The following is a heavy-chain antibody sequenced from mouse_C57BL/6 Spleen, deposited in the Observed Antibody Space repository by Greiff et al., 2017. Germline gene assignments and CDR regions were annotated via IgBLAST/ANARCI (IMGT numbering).Heavy chain of an antibody. CDR3: ARRPHYYGSTFYAMDY. J-gene: IGHJ4*01. CDR1: GFTFSSYG. Sequence: EVHLVESGGDLVKPGGSLKLSCAASGFTFSSYGMSWVRQTPDKRLVWVGTISSGGSYTYYPASVKGRFTISRDNAKITLCLQMSSLKSEDTAMYYCARRPHYYGSTFYAMDYWGQGTSVTVSA. CDR2: ISSGGSYT. D-gene: IGHD1-1*01. V-gene: IGHV5-6*01.